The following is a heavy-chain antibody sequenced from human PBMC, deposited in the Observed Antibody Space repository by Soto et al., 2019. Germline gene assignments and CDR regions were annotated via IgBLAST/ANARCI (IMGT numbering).Heavy chain of an antibody. Sequence: PSESLSLPCTVYGWSVRGYDWDGIRHPPVKGLEWIGEINHSGSTNYNPSLKSRVPISVDTSKNQLSLKLSSVTAADTAVYYCARCRGVVVVAARRHNWFDPWGQGSLVTVYS. CDR2: INHSGST. V-gene: IGHV4-34*01. J-gene: IGHJ5*02. CDR3: ARCRGVVVVAARRHNWFDP. CDR1: GWSVRGYD. D-gene: IGHD2-15*01.